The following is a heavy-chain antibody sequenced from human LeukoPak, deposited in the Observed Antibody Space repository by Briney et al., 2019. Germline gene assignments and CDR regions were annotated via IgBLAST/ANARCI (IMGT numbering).Heavy chain of an antibody. CDR1: GFTFSSYA. CDR2: ISSNGGST. D-gene: IGHD3-10*01. J-gene: IGHJ4*02. CDR3: AKTYGSGILPADY. V-gene: IGHV3-23*01. Sequence: GSLRLSCAASGFTFSSYAMSWVRQAPGKGLEWVSSISSNGGSTYYADSVKGRFTISRDYSKNTLYLQMNSLRAEDTAVYYCAKTYGSGILPADYWGQGTLLTVSS.